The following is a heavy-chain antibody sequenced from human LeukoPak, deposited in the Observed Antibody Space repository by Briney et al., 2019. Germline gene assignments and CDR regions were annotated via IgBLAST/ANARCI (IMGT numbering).Heavy chain of an antibody. Sequence: PGGSLRLSCAYSGFTFGTYAMHWVRQAPGKGLEYVSVISSNGVSTYYANSVKGRFTISRDNSKNTLYLQMGSLRAEDMAVYYCARLLSSSGWYYFDSWGQGTLVTVSS. CDR1: GFTFGTYA. CDR2: ISSNGVST. D-gene: IGHD6-19*01. V-gene: IGHV3-64*01. CDR3: ARLLSSSGWYYFDS. J-gene: IGHJ4*02.